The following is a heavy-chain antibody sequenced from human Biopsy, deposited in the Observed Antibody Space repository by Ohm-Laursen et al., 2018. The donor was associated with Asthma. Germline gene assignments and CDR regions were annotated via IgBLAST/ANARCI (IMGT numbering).Heavy chain of an antibody. J-gene: IGHJ2*01. CDR2: IYYSGRT. Sequence: GTLSLTCSVSGGSISNGNYYWGWIRQSPGKGLEWIGSIYYSGRTYYNPSLESRVTISADTPKNHFSLKVTSVTAADTAEYYCARAVSSSSYWYFDLWGRGDLVTVSS. CDR1: GGSISNGNYY. V-gene: IGHV4-39*02. D-gene: IGHD6-6*01. CDR3: ARAVSSSSYWYFDL.